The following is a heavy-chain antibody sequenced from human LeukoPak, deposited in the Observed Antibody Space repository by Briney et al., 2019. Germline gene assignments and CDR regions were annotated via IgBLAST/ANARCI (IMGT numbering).Heavy chain of an antibody. V-gene: IGHV1-69*13. J-gene: IGHJ6*02. D-gene: IGHD2-2*01. CDR1: GGTFSSYA. Sequence: SVKVSCKASGGTFSSYAISWVRQAPGQGLEWMGGIIPIFGTANYAQKFQGRVTITADESTSTAYMELSSLRSEDTAVYYCARAAKNGLSAYYYYGMDVWGQGTTVTVSS. CDR3: ARAAKNGLSAYYYYGMDV. CDR2: IIPIFGTA.